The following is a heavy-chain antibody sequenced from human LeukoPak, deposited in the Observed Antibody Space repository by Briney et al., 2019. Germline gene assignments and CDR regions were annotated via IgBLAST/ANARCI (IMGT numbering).Heavy chain of an antibody. V-gene: IGHV1-18*01. CDR2: ISAYNGNT. J-gene: IGHJ3*02. CDR1: GYTFTSYD. CDR3: ARDLVWFGEYDAFDI. Sequence: ASVKVSCKASGYTFTSYDISWVRQAPGQGLEWMGWISAYNGNTNYAQKLQGRVTMTTDTSTSTAYMELRSLRSDDTAVYYCARDLVWFGEYDAFDIWGQGTMVTVSS. D-gene: IGHD3-10*01.